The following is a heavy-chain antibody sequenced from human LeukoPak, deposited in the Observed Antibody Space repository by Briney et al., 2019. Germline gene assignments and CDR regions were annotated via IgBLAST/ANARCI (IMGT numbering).Heavy chain of an antibody. J-gene: IGHJ6*03. CDR1: GFTFGDYA. D-gene: IGHD4-17*01. V-gene: IGHV3-49*04. CDR3: TSSTAGGMTTVTTGYYYYMDV. CDR2: IRSKAYGGTT. Sequence: GGSLRLSCTASGFTFGDYAMSWVRQAPGKGLEWVGFIRSKAYGGTTEYAASVKGRFTISRDDSKSIDYLQMNSLKTEDTAVYYCTSSTAGGMTTVTTGYYYYMDVWGKGTTVTISS.